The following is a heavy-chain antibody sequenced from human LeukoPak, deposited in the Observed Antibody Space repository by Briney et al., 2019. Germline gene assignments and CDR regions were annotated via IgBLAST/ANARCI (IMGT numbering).Heavy chain of an antibody. CDR2: IYYSGST. CDR1: GGSISSGDYY. Sequence: SQTLSLTCTVSGGSISSGDYYWSWIRQPPGKGLEWIGYIYYSGSTYYNPSLKSRVTISVDTSKNQFSLKLSSVTAADTAVYYCARRRAGYSYGFDYWGQGTLVTVSS. D-gene: IGHD5-18*01. V-gene: IGHV4-30-4*08. CDR3: ARRRAGYSYGFDY. J-gene: IGHJ4*02.